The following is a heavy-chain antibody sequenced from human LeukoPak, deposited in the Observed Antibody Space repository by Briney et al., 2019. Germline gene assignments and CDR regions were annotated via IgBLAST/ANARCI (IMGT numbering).Heavy chain of an antibody. D-gene: IGHD3-9*01. CDR2: ISSSRSYI. Sequence: GGSLRLSCAASGFTFSDYYMSWIRQAPGKGLEWVSSISSSRSYIYYADSVKGRFTISRDNAKNSLYLQMNSLRAEDTAVYYCARDTWGYDILTGLGDYWGQGTLVTVSS. CDR1: GFTFSDYY. J-gene: IGHJ4*02. CDR3: ARDTWGYDILTGLGDY. V-gene: IGHV3-11*06.